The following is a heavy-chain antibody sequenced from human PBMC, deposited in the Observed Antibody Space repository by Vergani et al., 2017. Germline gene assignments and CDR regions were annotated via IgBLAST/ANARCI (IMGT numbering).Heavy chain of an antibody. V-gene: IGHV4-34*01. CDR2: INHSGST. Sequence: QVQLQQWGAGLLKPSETLSLTCAVYGGSFSGYYWSWIRQPPGKGLEWSGEINHSGSTNYNPSLKSRVTISVDTSKSQFSLKLSSVTAADTAVYYCARGQRAAAAPADYYYMDVWGKGTTVTVSS. CDR1: GGSFSGYY. J-gene: IGHJ6*03. D-gene: IGHD6-13*01. CDR3: ARGQRAAAAPADYYYMDV.